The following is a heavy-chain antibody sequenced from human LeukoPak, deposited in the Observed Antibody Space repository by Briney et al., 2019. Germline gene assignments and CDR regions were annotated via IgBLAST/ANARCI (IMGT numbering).Heavy chain of an antibody. Sequence: GGSLRLSCAASGFTFSSYWMSWVRQAPGKGLEWVSYISSSGSTIYYADSVKGRFTISRDNAKNSLYLQMNSLRAEDTAVYYCARDPELGDDYWGQGTLVTVSS. CDR3: ARDPELGDDY. CDR1: GFTFSSYW. D-gene: IGHD7-27*01. V-gene: IGHV3-48*04. CDR2: ISSSGSTI. J-gene: IGHJ4*02.